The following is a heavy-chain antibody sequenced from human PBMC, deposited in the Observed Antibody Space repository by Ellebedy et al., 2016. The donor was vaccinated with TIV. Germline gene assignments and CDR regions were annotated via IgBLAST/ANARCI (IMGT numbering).Heavy chain of an antibody. CDR3: AVGVYYDSSGSNAFDI. CDR2: ISAYNGNT. CDR1: GYTFTSYS. V-gene: IGHV1-18*01. J-gene: IGHJ3*02. Sequence: AASVKVSCKASGYTFTSYSISWVRQAPGQGLEWMGWISAYNGNTNYAQMLQGRVTMTTDTSTSTAYMELRSLRSDDTAVYYCAVGVYYDSSGSNAFDIWGQGTMVTVSS. D-gene: IGHD3-22*01.